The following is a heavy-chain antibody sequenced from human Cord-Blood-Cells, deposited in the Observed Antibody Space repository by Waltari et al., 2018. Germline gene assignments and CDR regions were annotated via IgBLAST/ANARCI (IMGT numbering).Heavy chain of an antibody. CDR2: MNPNSGNT. Sequence: HGLEWMGWMNPNSGNTGYAQKFQGRVTITRNTSISTAYMELSSLRSEDTAVYYCARGGSSSPTDYWGQGTLVTVSS. J-gene: IGHJ4*02. D-gene: IGHD6-13*01. V-gene: IGHV1-8*03. CDR3: ARGGSSSPTDY.